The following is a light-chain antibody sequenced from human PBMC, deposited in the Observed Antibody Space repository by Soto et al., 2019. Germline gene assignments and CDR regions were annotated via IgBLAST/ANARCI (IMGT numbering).Light chain of an antibody. CDR3: QSYDSSLSGSEV. CDR2: GNS. J-gene: IGLJ2*01. CDR1: SSNIGAGYD. V-gene: IGLV1-40*01. Sequence: QSVLTQPPSVSGAPGQRVTISCTGSSSNIGAGYDVHWYQQLPGTAPKLLIYGNSNRPSGVPDRFSGSKSGTSASLPITGLQAEDEADYYCQSYDSSLSGSEVFGGGTKLTVL.